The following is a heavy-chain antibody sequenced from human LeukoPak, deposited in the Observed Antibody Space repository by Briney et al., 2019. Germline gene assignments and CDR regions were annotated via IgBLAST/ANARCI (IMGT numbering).Heavy chain of an antibody. CDR3: AKGYCSSISCLVDY. CDR2: ISWSSGII. V-gene: IGHV3-9*01. D-gene: IGHD2-2*01. Sequence: GGSLRLSCAASGFTFGDYAMHWVRQAPGKGLEWVSGISWSSGIICYADSVKGRFTISSDNAKSSLYLQMNSPRAEDAALYYCAKGYCSSISCLVDYWGQGTLVTVSS. J-gene: IGHJ4*02. CDR1: GFTFGDYA.